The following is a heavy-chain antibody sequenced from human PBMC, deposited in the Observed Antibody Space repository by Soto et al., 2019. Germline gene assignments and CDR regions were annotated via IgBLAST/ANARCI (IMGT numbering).Heavy chain of an antibody. CDR3: AREEFYYRFDP. CDR1: EFTFSRYS. CDR2: ISSGGDYI. J-gene: IGHJ5*02. V-gene: IGHV3-21*01. D-gene: IGHD3-10*01. Sequence: EVQLVASGGGLIKPGGSLRLSCEASEFTFSRYSMDWVRQAPGKGLEWVSSISSGGDYIHYADSVKGRFTISRDNAKNSLYLQMNSLTAEDTAVYYCAREEFYYRFDPWGQGTLVTVSS.